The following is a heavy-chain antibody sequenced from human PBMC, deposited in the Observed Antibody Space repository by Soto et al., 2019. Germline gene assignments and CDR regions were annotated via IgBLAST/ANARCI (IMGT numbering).Heavy chain of an antibody. J-gene: IGHJ5*02. CDR1: GGSISSGGYY. D-gene: IGHD2-2*01. V-gene: IGHV4-31*03. Sequence: KPSETLSLTCTVSGGSISSGGYYWSWIRQHPGKGLEWIGYIYYSGSTYYNPSLKSRVTISVDTSKNQFSLKLSSVTAADTAVYYCAREHHRMPSGEWFDPWGQGTLVTVSS. CDR3: AREHHRMPSGEWFDP. CDR2: IYYSGST.